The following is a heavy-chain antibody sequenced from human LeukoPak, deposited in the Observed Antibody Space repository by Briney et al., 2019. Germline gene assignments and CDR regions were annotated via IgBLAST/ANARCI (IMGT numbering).Heavy chain of an antibody. CDR3: ARGWLRSDYCFDS. Sequence: PGGSLRLSCVASGFTFSSRWIHWVRQAPGKGLVWVSRINSDVSSAGYADSVKGRFAISRDDAKNTLYLQMNSLRAEDTAVYYCARGWLRSDYCFDSWGQGTLVTVSS. V-gene: IGHV3-74*01. D-gene: IGHD5-12*01. CDR2: INSDVSSA. J-gene: IGHJ4*02. CDR1: GFTFSSRW.